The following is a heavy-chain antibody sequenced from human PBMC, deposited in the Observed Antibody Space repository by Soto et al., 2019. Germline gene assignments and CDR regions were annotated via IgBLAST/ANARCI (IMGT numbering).Heavy chain of an antibody. V-gene: IGHV4-31*03. D-gene: IGHD3-22*01. CDR3: ARLDLDSSGYLFDY. J-gene: IGHJ4*02. Sequence: PSDTLSLTCPFSGFYISSGVYYWSWIRQHPGKGLEWIGYIYYSGSTYYNPSLKSRVTISVDTSKNQFSLKLSSVTAADTAVYYCARLDLDSSGYLFDYWGQGTLVTVS. CDR1: GFYISSGVYY. CDR2: IYYSGST.